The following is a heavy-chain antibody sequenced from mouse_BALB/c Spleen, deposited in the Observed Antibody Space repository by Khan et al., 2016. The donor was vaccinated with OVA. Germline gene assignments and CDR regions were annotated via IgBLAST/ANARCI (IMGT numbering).Heavy chain of an antibody. V-gene: IGHV14-3*02. CDR1: GFNIKDTY. CDR2: IDPANGYT. CDR3: TRISYDDVDY. Sequence: VQLKQSGAELVKPGASVKLSCTASGFNIKDTYMHWVNQRPEQGLEWLGRIDPANGYTKYDPKFQGKATITADTSSNTAYLNLNSLTSEDTAVYYATRISYDDVDYWGQGTLVTVSA. J-gene: IGHJ3*01. D-gene: IGHD2-4*01.